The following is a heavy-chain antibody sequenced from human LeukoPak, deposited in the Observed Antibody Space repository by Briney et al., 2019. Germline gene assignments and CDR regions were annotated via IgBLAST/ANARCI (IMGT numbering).Heavy chain of an antibody. J-gene: IGHJ3*02. CDR2: IYWDDDK. V-gene: IGHV2-5*02. CDR1: GFSLTTSGVG. CDR3: AHSSSGWYFSAYDI. Sequence: SGPTLVNPPQTLTLTCSFSGFSLTTSGVGVGWIRQPPGKALEWLALIYWDDDKRYSPSLKSRLTITKDTSKNQVVLTMTNMVPEDTATYYCAHSSSGWYFSAYDIWGQGTMVTVSS. D-gene: IGHD6-19*01.